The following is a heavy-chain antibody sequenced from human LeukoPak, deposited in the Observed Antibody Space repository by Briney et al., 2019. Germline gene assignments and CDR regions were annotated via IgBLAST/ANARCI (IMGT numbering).Heavy chain of an antibody. CDR2: ISGYSSTI. CDR1: GFTFSSYS. Sequence: GGSLRLSCAASGFTFSSYSMNWVRQAPGKGLEWVSYISGYSSTIFYADSVKGRFTISRDNAKNTLYLQMGSLRAEDMAVYYCARVKFKYYDILTGYPDYWGQGTLVTVSS. D-gene: IGHD3-9*01. J-gene: IGHJ4*02. V-gene: IGHV3-48*04. CDR3: ARVKFKYYDILTGYPDY.